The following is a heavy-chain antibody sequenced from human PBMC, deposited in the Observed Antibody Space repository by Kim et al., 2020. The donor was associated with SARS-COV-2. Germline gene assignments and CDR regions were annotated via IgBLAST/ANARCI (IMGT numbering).Heavy chain of an antibody. J-gene: IGHJ4*02. D-gene: IGHD6-19*01. Sequence: GGSLRLSCAVSGFTLSNFDMHWVRQAPGKGLEWISHISGSWTAKYYADSVKGRFTISRDNAENSMYLQMNTLRAEDTAIYYCARHRPRDSSGWYYFDYWGQGILVTVSS. CDR2: ISGSWTAK. CDR3: ARHRPRDSSGWYYFDY. CDR1: GFTLSNFD. V-gene: IGHV3-48*03.